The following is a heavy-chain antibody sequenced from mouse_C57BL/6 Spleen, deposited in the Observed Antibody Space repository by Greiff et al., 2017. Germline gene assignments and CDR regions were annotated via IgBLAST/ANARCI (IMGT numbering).Heavy chain of an antibody. V-gene: IGHV1-82*01. CDR1: GYAFSSSW. CDR2: IYPGDGDT. D-gene: IGHD2-5*01. CDR3: ARDSNYEYFDY. J-gene: IGHJ2*01. Sequence: QVQLKQSGPELVKPGASVKISCKASGYAFSSSWMNWVKQRPGKGLEWIGRIYPGDGDTNYKGKFKGKATLTADKASSTAYMQLSSLTSEDSAVYFCARDSNYEYFDYWGQGTTLTVSS.